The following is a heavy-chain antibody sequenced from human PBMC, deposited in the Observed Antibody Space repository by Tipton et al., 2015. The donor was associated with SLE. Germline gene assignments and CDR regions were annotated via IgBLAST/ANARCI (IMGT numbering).Heavy chain of an antibody. J-gene: IGHJ4*02. CDR3: GRGSHYGSGSYDFDY. V-gene: IGHV4-59*11. CDR2: IYYSGGI. CDR1: GGSISSHY. D-gene: IGHD3-10*01. Sequence: TLSLTCTVSGGSISSHYWSWIRRPPGKGLEWIGYIYYSGGISYNPSLKSRVTISVDTSKNQFSLKLSSVTAADTAVYYCGRGSHYGSGSYDFDYWGQGTLVTVSS.